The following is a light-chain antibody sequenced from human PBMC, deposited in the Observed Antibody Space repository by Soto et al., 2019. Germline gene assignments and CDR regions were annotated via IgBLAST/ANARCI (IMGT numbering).Light chain of an antibody. CDR1: QSVSSSY. J-gene: IGKJ1*01. CDR3: QQYGSSPRT. Sequence: IVLTQSPGALSLSPGERATLSCRASQSVSSSYLAWYQQKPGQAPRLLIYGASSRATGIPDRFSGSGSATDFTLTISRLEPEDFAVYYCQQYGSSPRTFGQGTKVDIK. V-gene: IGKV3-20*01. CDR2: GAS.